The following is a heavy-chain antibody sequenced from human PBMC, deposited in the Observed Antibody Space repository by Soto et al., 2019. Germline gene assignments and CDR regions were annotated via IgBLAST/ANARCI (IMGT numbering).Heavy chain of an antibody. Sequence: DVQLVESGGGSVQPGGSLRLSCAASRFTFSSYSMNWVRQAPGKGLEWVSYISSSSITIYYADSVKGRFTISRDNAKNSLYLQMSSLRAGDTAVYYCARDSSRLDYWGQGTLVTVSS. CDR1: RFTFSSYS. CDR2: ISSSSITI. V-gene: IGHV3-48*01. J-gene: IGHJ4*02. CDR3: ARDSSRLDY.